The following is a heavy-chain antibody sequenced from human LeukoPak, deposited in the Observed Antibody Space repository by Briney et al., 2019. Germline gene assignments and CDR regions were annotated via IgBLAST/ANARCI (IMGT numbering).Heavy chain of an antibody. CDR2: INTNTGNP. CDR3: ARDFIISRGSGSRRDYYYYMDV. Sequence: ASVKVSCKASGYTFTSYAMNWVRQAPGQGLEWMGWINTNTGNPTYAQGFTGRFVSSLDTSVSTAYLQISSLKAEDTAVYYCARDFIISRGSGSRRDYYYYMDVWGKGTTVTVSS. J-gene: IGHJ6*03. V-gene: IGHV7-4-1*02. D-gene: IGHD3-10*01. CDR1: GYTFTSYA.